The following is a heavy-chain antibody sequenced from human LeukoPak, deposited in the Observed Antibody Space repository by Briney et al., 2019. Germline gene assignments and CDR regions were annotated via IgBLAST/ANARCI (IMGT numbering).Heavy chain of an antibody. Sequence: GESLRLSCAASGFTFSSYSMNWVRQAPGKGLEWVSSISSSSSYIYYADSVKGRLTISRDNAKNSLYLQMNSLRAEDTAVYYCARDSRDYDFWSGPKQYYFDYWGQGTLVTVSS. V-gene: IGHV3-21*01. CDR3: ARDSRDYDFWSGPKQYYFDY. D-gene: IGHD3-3*01. CDR2: ISSSSSYI. J-gene: IGHJ4*02. CDR1: GFTFSSYS.